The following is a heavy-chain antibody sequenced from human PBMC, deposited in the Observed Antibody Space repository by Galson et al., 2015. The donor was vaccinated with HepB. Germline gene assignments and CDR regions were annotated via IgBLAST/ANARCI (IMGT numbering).Heavy chain of an antibody. J-gene: IGHJ6*02. V-gene: IGHV4-59*01. CDR2: IYYSGST. CDR3: ARVYRVATDYYYYYTMDV. CDR1: DGSISSYY. Sequence: SETLSLTCTVSDGSISSYYWSWIRQPPGKGLEWIGYIYYSGSTNYNPSLKSRVTISIDTSKNQFSLKLSSVTAADTAVYYCARVYRVATDYYYYYTMDVWGQGTTVTVSS. D-gene: IGHD4-23*01.